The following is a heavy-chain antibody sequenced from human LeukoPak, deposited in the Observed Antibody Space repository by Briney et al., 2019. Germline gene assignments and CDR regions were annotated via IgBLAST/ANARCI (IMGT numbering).Heavy chain of an antibody. Sequence: GGSLKLSCAASGFTFSGSAMHWVRQASGKGLEWVGRIRSKANSYATAYAASVKGRFTISRDDSKNTAYLQMNSLKTGDTAVYYCTRRDVDFDYWGQGTLVTVSS. CDR2: IRSKANSYAT. J-gene: IGHJ4*02. V-gene: IGHV3-73*01. CDR3: TRRDVDFDY. CDR1: GFTFSGSA. D-gene: IGHD2-21*01.